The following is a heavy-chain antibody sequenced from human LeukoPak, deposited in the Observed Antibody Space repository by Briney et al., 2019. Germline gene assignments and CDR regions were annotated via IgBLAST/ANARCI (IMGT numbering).Heavy chain of an antibody. CDR3: ARENGVRTFDY. D-gene: IGHD1-1*01. CDR2: IYHSGST. V-gene: IGHV4-38-2*02. CDR1: GYSISSGYY. J-gene: IGHJ4*02. Sequence: SETLSLTCTVSGYSISSGYYWGWIRQPPGKGLEWIGRIYHSGSTYYDPSLNSRVTISVDTSKNQFSLTLSSVTAADTGVYYCARENGVRTFDYWGQGTLVTVSS.